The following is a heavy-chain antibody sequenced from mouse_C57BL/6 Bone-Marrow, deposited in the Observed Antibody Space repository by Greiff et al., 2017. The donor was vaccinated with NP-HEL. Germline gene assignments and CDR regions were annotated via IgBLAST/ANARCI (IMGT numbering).Heavy chain of an antibody. J-gene: IGHJ4*01. Sequence: EVQLVESGGGLVKPGGSLKLSCAASGFTFSSYTMSWVRQTPEKRLEWVATISGGGGNTYYPDSVKGRFTISRDNAKNTLYLQMSSLRSEDTALYYCARRAYDYDERGYAMDYWGQGTSVTVSS. CDR3: ARRAYDYDERGYAMDY. CDR1: GFTFSSYT. D-gene: IGHD2-4*01. V-gene: IGHV5-9*01. CDR2: ISGGGGNT.